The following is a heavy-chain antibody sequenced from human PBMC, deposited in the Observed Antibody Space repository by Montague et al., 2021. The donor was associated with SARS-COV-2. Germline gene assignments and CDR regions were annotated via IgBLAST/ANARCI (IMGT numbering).Heavy chain of an antibody. Sequence: TLSLTCTVSGASISSGDYYWSWVRQPAGKGLEWIGRIYTSGGTKYNPSLNSRVTILVDTSKNQFSLNLRSVTAADTAVYYCVRADRRDPDTPHLYYYKGMDLWGQGTTVTVSS. CDR1: GASISSGDYY. CDR3: VRADRRDPDTPHLYYYKGMDL. CDR2: IYTSGGT. D-gene: IGHD2-15*01. V-gene: IGHV4-61*02. J-gene: IGHJ6*02.